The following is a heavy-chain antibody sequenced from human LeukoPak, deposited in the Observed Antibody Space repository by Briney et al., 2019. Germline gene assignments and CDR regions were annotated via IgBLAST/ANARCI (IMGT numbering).Heavy chain of an antibody. CDR2: INKDGSEE. Sequence: GGSLRLSCAASELMFSDYWMSWVRQAPGKGPEWVASINKDGSEEYYADSVKGRFTVSRDSAKNSLFLQMNNLRVEDTAIYYCATYDNWVAGDVWGQGTTVSVSS. CDR1: ELMFSDYW. J-gene: IGHJ6*02. CDR3: ATYDNWVAGDV. V-gene: IGHV3-7*01. D-gene: IGHD1-1*01.